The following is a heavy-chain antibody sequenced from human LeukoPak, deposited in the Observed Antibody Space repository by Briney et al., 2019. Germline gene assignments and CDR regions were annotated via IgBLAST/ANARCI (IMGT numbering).Heavy chain of an antibody. Sequence: GGSLRLSCAASGFTFSSYEMNWVRQAPGKGLEWVSYISSGGSSIYYADSVKGRFTISRDNAKNSLYLQMNSLRAEDTAVYYCAELGITMIGGVWGKGTTVTISS. CDR1: GFTFSSYE. CDR3: AELGITMIGGV. CDR2: ISSGGSSI. V-gene: IGHV3-48*03. J-gene: IGHJ6*04. D-gene: IGHD3-10*02.